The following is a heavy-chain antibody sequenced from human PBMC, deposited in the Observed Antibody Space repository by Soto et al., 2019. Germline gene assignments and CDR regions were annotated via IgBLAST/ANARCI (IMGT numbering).Heavy chain of an antibody. Sequence: GGSLRLSCAASGFTFSSYWMHWVRQAPGKGLVWVSRINSDGSSTSYADSVKGRSTISRDNAKNTLYLQMNSLRAEDTAVYYCASGIVLRYFDWLPEASDYWGQGTLVTVSS. V-gene: IGHV3-74*01. CDR1: GFTFSSYW. D-gene: IGHD3-9*01. J-gene: IGHJ4*02. CDR3: ASGIVLRYFDWLPEASDY. CDR2: INSDGSST.